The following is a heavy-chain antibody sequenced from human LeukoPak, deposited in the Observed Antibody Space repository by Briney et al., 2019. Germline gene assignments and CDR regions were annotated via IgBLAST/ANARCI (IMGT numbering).Heavy chain of an antibody. V-gene: IGHV4-59*01. CDR2: IYYSGST. CDR1: GGSISSYY. CDR3: ARETGYCSSTSCPASYYYYYYMDV. D-gene: IGHD2-2*01. J-gene: IGHJ6*03. Sequence: SETLSLTCTVSGGSISSYYWSWIRQPPGKGLEWIGYIYYSGSTNYNPSLKSRVTISVDTSKNQFSLKLSSVTAADTAVYYCARETGYCSSTSCPASYYYYYYMDVWGKGTTVTVSS.